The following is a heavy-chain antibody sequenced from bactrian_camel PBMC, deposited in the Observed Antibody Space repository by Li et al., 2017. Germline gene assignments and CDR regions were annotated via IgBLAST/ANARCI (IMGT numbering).Heavy chain of an antibody. V-gene: IGHV3S53*01. Sequence: VQLVESGGGLVQPGGSLRLSCAFSSATSNTYYMGWFRQAPGKEREGVATIDVDGGTSYADSVKGRFTISKDNAKNTLYLQMNSLKPEDTAMYYCAADLFRVTACGAGYVPDFPYRGRGTQVTVS. CDR1: SATSNTYY. CDR3: AADLFRVTACGAGYVPDFPY. J-gene: IGHJ6*01. CDR2: IDVDGGT. D-gene: IGHD5*01.